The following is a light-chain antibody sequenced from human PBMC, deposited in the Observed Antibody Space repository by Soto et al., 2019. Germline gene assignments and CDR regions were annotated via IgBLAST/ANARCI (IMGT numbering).Light chain of an antibody. Sequence: IVLTQSPGTPSLSPGERATLSCRASPSVSSSYLAWYQQKPGQAPRLLIYGASSRATGIPDRFSGSGSGTDFTLTISRLEPEDFAVYYCQQYGSSPPMYTFGQGAKVDIK. J-gene: IGKJ2*01. V-gene: IGKV3-20*01. CDR1: PSVSSSY. CDR3: QQYGSSPPMYT. CDR2: GAS.